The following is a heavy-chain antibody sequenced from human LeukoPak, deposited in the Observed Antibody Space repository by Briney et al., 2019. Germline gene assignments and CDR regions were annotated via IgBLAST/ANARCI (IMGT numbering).Heavy chain of an antibody. V-gene: IGHV1-18*04. CDR2: ISAYNGNT. D-gene: IGHD5-18*01. CDR1: GYTFTGYY. CDR3: ARDIRGYSFN. J-gene: IGHJ4*02. Sequence: VASVKVSCKASGYTFTGYYMHWVRQAPGQGLEWMGWISAYNGNTNYAQKLQGRVTMTTDTSTSTAYMELRSLRSDDTAVYYCARDIRGYSFNWGQGTLVTVSS.